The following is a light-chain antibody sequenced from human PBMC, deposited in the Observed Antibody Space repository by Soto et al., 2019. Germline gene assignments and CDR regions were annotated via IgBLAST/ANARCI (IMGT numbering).Light chain of an antibody. CDR2: DAA. V-gene: IGKV3-11*01. J-gene: IGKJ2*01. CDR1: QSVSSY. CDR3: QQRSDWVT. Sequence: EVVLTQSPATLSLSPGERANLSCRASQSVSSYLVWYQQKPGQAPRLLIYDAANRAIGIPARFSGSGSGTDFTLTISSLEPEDSAVYYCQQRSDWVTFGQGTKLEIK.